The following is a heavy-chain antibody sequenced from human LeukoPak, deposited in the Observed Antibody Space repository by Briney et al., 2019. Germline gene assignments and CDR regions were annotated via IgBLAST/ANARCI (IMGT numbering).Heavy chain of an antibody. V-gene: IGHV4-34*01. J-gene: IGHJ6*02. Sequence: SETLSLTCAVCGGSFSGYYWSWIRQPPGKGLEWIGEINHSGSTNYNPSLKSRVTISVDTSKNQFSLKLSSVTAADTAVYYCARGVMVRGVKALKKNYYYYGMDVWGQGTTVTVSS. CDR3: ARGVMVRGVKALKKNYYYYGMDV. CDR1: GGSFSGYY. D-gene: IGHD3-10*01. CDR2: INHSGST.